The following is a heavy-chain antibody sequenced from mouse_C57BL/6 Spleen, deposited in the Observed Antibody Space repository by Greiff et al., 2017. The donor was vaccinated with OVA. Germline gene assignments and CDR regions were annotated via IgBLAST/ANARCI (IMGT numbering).Heavy chain of an antibody. CDR3: ARAYGSRHWYFDV. CDR2: INYDGSST. D-gene: IGHD1-1*01. J-gene: IGHJ1*03. Sequence: DVKLVESEGGLVQPGSSMKLSCTASGFTFSDYYMAWVRQVPEKGLEWVANINYDGSSTYYLDSLKSRFIISRDNAKNILYLQMSSLKSEDTATYYCARAYGSRHWYFDVWGTGTTVTVSS. V-gene: IGHV5-16*01. CDR1: GFTFSDYY.